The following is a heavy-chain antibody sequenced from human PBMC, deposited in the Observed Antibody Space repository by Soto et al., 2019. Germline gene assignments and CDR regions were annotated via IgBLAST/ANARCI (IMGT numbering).Heavy chain of an antibody. D-gene: IGHD1-26*01. V-gene: IGHV3-23*01. CDR1: GFTLSSFG. CDR2: VRSDGDTT. CDR3: AKGKGVGATTDGANC. Sequence: PGGSLRLSCAASGFTLSSFGMNWVRQAPGKGLEWVSGVRSDGDTTYNAESVKGRFTVSRDTSKNTVYLQMNSLRAEDTAVYYCAKGKGVGATTDGANCWGQGTPVTVSS. J-gene: IGHJ4*02.